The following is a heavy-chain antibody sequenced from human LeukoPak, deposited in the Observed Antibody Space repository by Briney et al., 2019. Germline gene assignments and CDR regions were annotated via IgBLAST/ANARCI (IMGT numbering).Heavy chain of an antibody. J-gene: IGHJ1*01. CDR3: IPPAAGLRRTISTEYFQH. CDR1: ELTFSSYE. Sequence: GGSLRLSCAAAELTFSSYEMYWVRQAPGKGLEWVSYISGSGETIYYADSVKGRFTISRDNANKSLYQRMSSLRVEDTAIYYCIPPAAGLRRTISTEYFQHWGQGALVTVSS. D-gene: IGHD6-13*01. CDR2: ISGSGETI. V-gene: IGHV3-48*03.